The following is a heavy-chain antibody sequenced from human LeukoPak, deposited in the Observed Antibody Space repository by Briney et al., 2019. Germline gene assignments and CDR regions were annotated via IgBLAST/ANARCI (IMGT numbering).Heavy chain of an antibody. J-gene: IGHJ4*02. D-gene: IGHD3-16*01. CDR1: GFTLTTYC. Sequence: GGSLRLAFAASGFTLTTYCMSSVRQLPGKGLGRVANIKQDGSEIYYVDSVKSRFTISRDNAQNSLYLQMNRLRAEDTAVYYCARDTGIMITFGGPDYWGQGTLVTVSS. CDR2: IKQDGSEI. V-gene: IGHV3-7*01. CDR3: ARDTGIMITFGGPDY.